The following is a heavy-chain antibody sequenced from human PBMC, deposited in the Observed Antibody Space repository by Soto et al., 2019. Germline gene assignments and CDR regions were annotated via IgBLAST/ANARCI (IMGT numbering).Heavy chain of an antibody. CDR1: GGSISSGDYY. Sequence: SETLSLTCTVSGGSISSGDYYWSWIRQPPGKGLEWIGYIYYSGSTYYNSSLKSRVTVSVDTSKNQFSLKLSSVTAADTAVYYCASYSYDSSGYYYWFDPWGQGTMVTVSS. V-gene: IGHV4-30-4*01. D-gene: IGHD3-22*01. CDR3: ASYSYDSSGYYYWFDP. CDR2: IYYSGST. J-gene: IGHJ5*02.